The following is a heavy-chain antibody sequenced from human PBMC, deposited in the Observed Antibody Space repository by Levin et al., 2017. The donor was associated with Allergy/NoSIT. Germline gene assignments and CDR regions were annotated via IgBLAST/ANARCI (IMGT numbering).Heavy chain of an antibody. CDR2: ISSSSNYI. D-gene: IGHD3-10*01. CDR3: ARVHKDYYGSGSYYCLDY. J-gene: IGHJ4*02. Sequence: SCAASGFTFSSFSMNWVRQAPGKGLEWVSSISSSSNYIYYADSVKGRFTISRDNAKNSLFLQMNSLRDEDTAVYYCARVHKDYYGSGSYYCLDYWGQGTLVTVSS. CDR1: GFTFSSFS. V-gene: IGHV3-21*01.